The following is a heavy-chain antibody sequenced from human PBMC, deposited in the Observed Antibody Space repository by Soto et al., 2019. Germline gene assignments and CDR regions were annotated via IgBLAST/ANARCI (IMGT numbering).Heavy chain of an antibody. CDR2: ISYDGISK. D-gene: IGHD3-9*01. V-gene: IGHV3-30-3*01. CDR3: AKDGYLDTYYFDY. J-gene: IGHJ4*02. Sequence: QVQLVESGGGVVQPGRSLRLSCAASGFTFSSYAMHWVRQAPGKGLEWVAVISYDGISKHYADSVKGRFSISRDDSENTLDVQMNSLRAEDTAVYYCAKDGYLDTYYFDYWGQGTLVTVSS. CDR1: GFTFSSYA.